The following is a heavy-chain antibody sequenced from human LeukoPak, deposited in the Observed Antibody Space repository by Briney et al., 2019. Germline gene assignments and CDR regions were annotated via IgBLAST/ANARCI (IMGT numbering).Heavy chain of an antibody. J-gene: IGHJ6*03. D-gene: IGHD2-21*01. Sequence: SETLSLTCAVYGGSFSGYYWSWIRQPPGKGLELIGSIFHSGSTYYNPPLKSRVTISVDTSKNQFSLKLSSVTAADTAVYYCARVGYYPDYYMDVWGKGTTVTVSS. CDR3: ARVGYYPDYYMDV. CDR1: GGSFSGYY. CDR2: IFHSGST. V-gene: IGHV4-34*12.